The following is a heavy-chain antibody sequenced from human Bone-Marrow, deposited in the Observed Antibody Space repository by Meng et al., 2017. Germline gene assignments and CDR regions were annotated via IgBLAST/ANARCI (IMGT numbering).Heavy chain of an antibody. CDR1: GVSLRRRYHY. Sequence: QVQLHESGHSVVTPTQTRSLTCPVSGVSLRRRYHYCSWIRTHSGKGLEWIGYIYYSGNTYYNPSLKSLVNISVDTSKNQFSLKVSSVTAADTAVYYCARGSTNWFDPWGQGILVTVSS. J-gene: IGHJ5*02. V-gene: IGHV4-31*01. CDR3: ARGSTNWFDP. CDR2: IYYSGNT.